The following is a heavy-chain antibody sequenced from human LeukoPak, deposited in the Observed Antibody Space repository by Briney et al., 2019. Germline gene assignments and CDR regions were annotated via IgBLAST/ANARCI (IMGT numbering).Heavy chain of an antibody. Sequence: GGSLRLSCAASGFTFSSYAMSWICQAPGKGLEWVSAISGSGGSTYYADSVKGRFTISRDNSKNTLYLQMNSLRAEDTAVYYCAKDLRFSDFWSGYYYYYYGMDVWGQGTTVTVSS. CDR1: GFTFSSYA. CDR3: AKDLRFSDFWSGYYYYYYGMDV. V-gene: IGHV3-23*01. J-gene: IGHJ6*02. D-gene: IGHD3-3*01. CDR2: ISGSGGST.